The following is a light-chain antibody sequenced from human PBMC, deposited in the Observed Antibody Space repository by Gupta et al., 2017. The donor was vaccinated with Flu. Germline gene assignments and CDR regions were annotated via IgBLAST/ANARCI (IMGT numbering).Light chain of an antibody. CDR3: MQGSRWPWA. CDR2: QVS. J-gene: IGKJ1*01. CDR1: QSLVYSDGNIY. V-gene: IGKV2-30*01. Sequence: DVVMTQSPLSVPVTLGQPASISCRSSQSLVYSDGNIYLNWFQQRPGQSPRRLIYQVSHRESGVPDRFSGSGSGTDFTLKISRVEAEDVGVYYCMQGSRWPWAFGQGTKVEIK.